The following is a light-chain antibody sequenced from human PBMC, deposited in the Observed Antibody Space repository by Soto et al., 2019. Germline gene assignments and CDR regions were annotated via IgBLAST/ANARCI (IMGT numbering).Light chain of an antibody. CDR2: GAS. Sequence: EIVMTQSPPTLSVSPGERVTRSCRASEGVGSNLAWYNHKPGQAPRIVVFGASTRAAGVPPRFSGSGSGSQFTLTIDSMQSEDSGVYYCQQYENWPRTFGQGTKVDIK. CDR1: EGVGSN. J-gene: IGKJ1*01. CDR3: QQYENWPRT. V-gene: IGKV3-15*01.